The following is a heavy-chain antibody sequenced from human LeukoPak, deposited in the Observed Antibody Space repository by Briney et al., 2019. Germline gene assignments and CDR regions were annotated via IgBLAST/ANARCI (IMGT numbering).Heavy chain of an antibody. Sequence: SQTLSLTCTVSGGSISSGDYYWSWIRQPPGKGLEWIGYIYYSGSTYYNPSLKSRVTISVDTSKNQFSLKLSSVTAADTAVYYCAKLFGVVIIHDAFDIWGQGTMVTVSS. J-gene: IGHJ3*02. CDR3: AKLFGVVIIHDAFDI. CDR2: IYYSGST. CDR1: GGSISSGDYY. D-gene: IGHD3-3*01. V-gene: IGHV4-30-4*01.